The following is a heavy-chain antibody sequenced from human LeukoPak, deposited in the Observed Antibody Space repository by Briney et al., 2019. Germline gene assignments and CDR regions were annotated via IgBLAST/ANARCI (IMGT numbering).Heavy chain of an antibody. CDR2: IRSKAYGGTT. J-gene: IGHJ5*02. D-gene: IGHD2-15*01. Sequence: PGGSLRLSCTASGFTFGDYAMSWVRQAPGKGLEWVGFIRSKAYGGTTEYAASVKGRFTISRDDSKSIAYLQMNSLKTEDTAVYYCTRAELGYCSGGSCYSVWFDPWGQGTLVTVSS. CDR3: TRAELGYCSGGSCYSVWFDP. CDR1: GFTFGDYA. V-gene: IGHV3-49*04.